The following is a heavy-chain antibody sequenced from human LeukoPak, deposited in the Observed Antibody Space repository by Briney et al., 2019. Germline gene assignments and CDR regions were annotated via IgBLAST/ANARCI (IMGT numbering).Heavy chain of an antibody. Sequence: DPGGSLRLSCATFGFTFSGYAMTWVRQAPGKGLEWVSAISGSGASTYYADSVKGRFTISSDSSKNTLYLQMNSLTADDTAVYYCAMWGYPEIQYFQHWGQGTLVTVSS. V-gene: IGHV3-23*01. J-gene: IGHJ1*01. CDR1: GFTFSGYA. CDR2: ISGSGAST. D-gene: IGHD3-16*02. CDR3: AMWGYPEIQYFQH.